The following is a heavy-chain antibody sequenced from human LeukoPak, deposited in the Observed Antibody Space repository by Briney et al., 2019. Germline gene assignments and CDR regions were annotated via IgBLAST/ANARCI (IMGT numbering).Heavy chain of an antibody. CDR1: EFTFSDYY. J-gene: IGHJ4*02. D-gene: IGHD6-13*01. CDR3: GRLGIITAAGSNDY. V-gene: IGHV3-11*01. CDR2: ISYSGDTK. Sequence: PGGSLRLSCAASEFTFSDYYMSWIRQAPGKGLEWVSYISYSGDTKYYADSVKGRFTVSRDNAKNSLYLQMNSLRAEDTAVYYCGRLGIITAAGSNDYWGQETLVTVSS.